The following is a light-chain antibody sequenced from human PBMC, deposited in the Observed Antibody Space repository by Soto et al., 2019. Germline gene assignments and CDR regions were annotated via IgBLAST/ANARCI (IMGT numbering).Light chain of an antibody. V-gene: IGKV3-20*01. Sequence: EIVLTQSPGTLSLSPGERATLSCRASQSVSSYYLAWYQQKPGQAPRLLIYDASSRATGIPDRFSGSGSGTDFTLTISRLEPEDFALYYCQHCGSSRTFGQGTKVEFK. CDR3: QHCGSSRT. J-gene: IGKJ1*01. CDR2: DAS. CDR1: QSVSSYY.